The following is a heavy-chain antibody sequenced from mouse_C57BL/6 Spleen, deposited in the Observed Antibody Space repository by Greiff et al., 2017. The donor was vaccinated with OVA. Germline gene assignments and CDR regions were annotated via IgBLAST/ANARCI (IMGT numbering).Heavy chain of an antibody. CDR1: GYAFRRSC. J-gene: IGHJ4*01. V-gene: IGHV1-82*01. CDR3: ARKGITTVVEALDY. Sequence: VTLQASGSELVKPGASVKISCKASGYAFRRSCMNCVKQRPAKALEWIRWFYPGDGYTNYYGKFKGKATLTADNSSSTAYMQLSSLTSVDSAVYVGARKGITTVVEALDYWGQGTSVTVSS. CDR2: FYPGDGYT. D-gene: IGHD1-1*01.